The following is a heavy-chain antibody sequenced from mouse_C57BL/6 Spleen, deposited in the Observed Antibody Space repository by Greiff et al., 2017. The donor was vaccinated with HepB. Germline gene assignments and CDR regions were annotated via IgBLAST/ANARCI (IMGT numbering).Heavy chain of an antibody. J-gene: IGHJ1*03. V-gene: IGHV5-15*01. CDR2: ISNLAYSI. D-gene: IGHD1-1*01. CDR3: ARHPHYYYGSSDWYFDV. Sequence: EVMLVESGGGLVQPGGSLKLSCAASGFTFSDYGMAWVRQAPRKGPEWVAFISNLAYSIYYADTVTGRFTISRENAKNTLYLEMSSLRSEDTAMYYCARHPHYYYGSSDWYFDVWGTGTTVTVSS. CDR1: GFTFSDYG.